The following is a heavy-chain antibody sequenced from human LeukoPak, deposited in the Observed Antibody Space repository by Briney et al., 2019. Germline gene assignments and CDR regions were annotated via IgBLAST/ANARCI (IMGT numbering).Heavy chain of an antibody. CDR1: GGTFSSYA. D-gene: IGHD3-10*01. V-gene: IGHV1-69*06. CDR2: IIPIFGTA. J-gene: IGHJ4*02. Sequence: ASVKVSCKASGGTFSSYAINWVRQAPGQGLEWMGGIIPIFGTANYAQKFQGRVTITADKSTSTAYMELSSLRSEDTAVYYCASMVRGANPTPLDYWGQGTLVTVSS. CDR3: ASMVRGANPTPLDY.